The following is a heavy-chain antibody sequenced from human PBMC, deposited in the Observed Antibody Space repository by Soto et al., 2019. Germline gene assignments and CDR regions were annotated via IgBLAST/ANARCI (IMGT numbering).Heavy chain of an antibody. D-gene: IGHD5-12*01. CDR2: IKQDGGQT. Sequence: EVQLVESGGGFVQPGGSLRLSCAASGFTFDSYWMTWVRQAPGKGLEWVAHIKQDGGQTYYVDSVKGRFTISRDNAKTSLYLQMNSLRSEDTSVYFCARGGNGYENWPLYYFYGMDVWGQGTTVTVSS. V-gene: IGHV3-7*01. J-gene: IGHJ6*02. CDR1: GFTFDSYW. CDR3: ARGGNGYENWPLYYFYGMDV.